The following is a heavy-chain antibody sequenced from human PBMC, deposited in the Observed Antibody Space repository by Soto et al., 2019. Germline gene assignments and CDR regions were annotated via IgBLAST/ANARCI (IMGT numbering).Heavy chain of an antibody. Sequence: GGSLRLSCAASGFTFSSYAMSWVRQAPGKGLEWVSAISASGSSTYYEDSAKGRFTISRGNSKNTLYLQMNSLRAEDTAVYYCAKAPVSFDYWGQGTLVTVSS. J-gene: IGHJ4*02. V-gene: IGHV3-23*01. CDR3: AKAPVSFDY. CDR1: GFTFSSYA. CDR2: ISASGSST.